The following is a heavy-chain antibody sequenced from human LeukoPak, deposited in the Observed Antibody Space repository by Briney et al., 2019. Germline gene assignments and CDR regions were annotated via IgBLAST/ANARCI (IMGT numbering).Heavy chain of an antibody. CDR1: GFTFGDYA. V-gene: IGHV3-49*04. CDR2: IRSKAYGGTT. Sequence: GGSPRLSCTASGFTFGDYAMSWVRQAPGKGLEWVGFIRSKAYGGTTEYAASVKARFTISRDDSKSIAYLQMNSLKTEDTAVYYCTRDHGGTRTNYWGQGTLVTVSS. D-gene: IGHD2-8*01. J-gene: IGHJ4*02. CDR3: TRDHGGTRTNY.